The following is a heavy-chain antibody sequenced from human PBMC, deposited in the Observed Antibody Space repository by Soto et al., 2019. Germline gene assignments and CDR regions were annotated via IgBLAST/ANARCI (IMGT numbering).Heavy chain of an antibody. CDR1: GGSITSYS. J-gene: IGHJ6*03. V-gene: IGHV4-59*08. Sequence: SETLSLTCTVSGGSITSYSWTWIRQPPGKAMEWIGYIYDYGSTYYNPSRESRVAFSVDTSKNQFSLKVSSVTAADTAMYYCARVRTSLDLYYYYMDVWGKGTTVTVSS. D-gene: IGHD2-2*01. CDR2: IYDYGST. CDR3: ARVRTSLDLYYYYMDV.